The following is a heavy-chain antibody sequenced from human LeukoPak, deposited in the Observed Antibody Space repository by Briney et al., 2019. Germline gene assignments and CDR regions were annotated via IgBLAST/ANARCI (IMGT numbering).Heavy chain of an antibody. CDR2: ISLAGRT. CDR3: SRESGPFCPFGY. Sequence: SGTLSLTCGVSGGSISGTNWWSWVRQPPGQGLGWIGEISLAGRTNYNPSLNGRVTMSLDKSSNQLSLHLTSVTAADTATYYCSRESGPFCPFGYWGQGTLVIVSS. CDR1: GGSISGTNW. D-gene: IGHD1-26*01. J-gene: IGHJ4*02. V-gene: IGHV4-4*02.